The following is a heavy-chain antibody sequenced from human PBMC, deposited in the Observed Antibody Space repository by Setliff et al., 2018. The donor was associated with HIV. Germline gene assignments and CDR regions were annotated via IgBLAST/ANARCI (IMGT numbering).Heavy chain of an antibody. CDR3: ARWVDDNSEGSYYHYMDV. CDR1: GYTFTDYF. CDR2: INVKNGNT. J-gene: IGHJ6*03. V-gene: IGHV1-18*04. D-gene: IGHD6-25*01. Sequence: ASVKVSCKSSGYTFTDYFMHWVRQAPGQGLEWMGWINVKNGNTNYAQKFQGRVTMTTDTSTSTVYMELTSLTSDDTAVYYCARWVDDNSEGSYYHYMDVWGNGASVTVSS.